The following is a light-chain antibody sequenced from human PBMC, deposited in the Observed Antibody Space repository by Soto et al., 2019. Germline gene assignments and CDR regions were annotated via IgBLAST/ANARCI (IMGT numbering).Light chain of an antibody. CDR1: SSDVGGYNY. J-gene: IGLJ3*02. Sequence: QSVLTQPRSVSGSPGQSVTISCTGTSSDVGGYNYVSWYQQHPGKAPKLMIYEVSKRPSGVPDRFSGSRSGNTASLTISGLQSEDEADYYCCSYAGSYTSFGGGTKLTVL. V-gene: IGLV2-11*01. CDR2: EVS. CDR3: CSYAGSYTS.